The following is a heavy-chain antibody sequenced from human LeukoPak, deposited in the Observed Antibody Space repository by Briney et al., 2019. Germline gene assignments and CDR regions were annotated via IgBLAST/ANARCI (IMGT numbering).Heavy chain of an antibody. J-gene: IGHJ3*02. CDR1: GFTFSSYV. CDR3: AKYSAALMFDI. V-gene: IGHV3-23*01. CDR2: ISGSGGST. Sequence: GGSLRLSCAASGFTFSSYVMHWVRQAPGKGLEWVSAISGSGGSTYYADSVKGRFTISRDNSKNTLYLQMNSLRAEDTAVYYCAKYSAALMFDIWGQGTMVTVSS. D-gene: IGHD6-13*01.